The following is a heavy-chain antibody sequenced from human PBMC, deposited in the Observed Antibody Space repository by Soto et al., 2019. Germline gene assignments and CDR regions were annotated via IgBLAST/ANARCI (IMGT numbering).Heavy chain of an antibody. CDR3: ASARRSRRGSRGYYFDS. CDR1: VATFSSYA. D-gene: IGHD5-12*01. CDR2: IIPIFGTA. Sequence: ASVKVSSKASVATFSSYALSWLRQAPGQGLEWMGGIIPIFGTANYAQNFQGRVTITAHKSTSTAYRERRSPRSEDPAVYYGASARRSRRGSRGYYFDSWGKESL. V-gene: IGHV1-69*06. J-gene: IGHJ4*02.